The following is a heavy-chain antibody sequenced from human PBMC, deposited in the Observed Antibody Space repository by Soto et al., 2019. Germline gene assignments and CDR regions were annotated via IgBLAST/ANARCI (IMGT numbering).Heavy chain of an antibody. Sequence: SETLSLTCSVSGASINNYYGTWVRQPPGRGVEWIAFMFSSGRSSYNSPLKSRVTMSVDTSMNQFSLKMRSVTAADTAVYYCVRSGHTFGGVIWGQGIPVTVSS. CDR1: GASINNYY. J-gene: IGHJ4*02. CDR3: VRSGHTFGGVI. V-gene: IGHV4-59*12. CDR2: MFSSGRS. D-gene: IGHD3-16*01.